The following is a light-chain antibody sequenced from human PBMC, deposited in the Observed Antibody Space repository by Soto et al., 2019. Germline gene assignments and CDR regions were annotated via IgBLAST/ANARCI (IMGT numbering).Light chain of an antibody. CDR3: LQAPSSTLN. CDR1: QGIGND. V-gene: IGKV1-6*01. Sequence: AIEMTQSPSSLSASVGDRLTITCRASQGIGNDLGWYQQKLGKAPRLLIYAATSLQSGVPSRFSGSGSGTDFPHTISCLKPDDLASYHRLQAPSSTLNLGRGTKVEIK. CDR2: AAT. J-gene: IGKJ4*01.